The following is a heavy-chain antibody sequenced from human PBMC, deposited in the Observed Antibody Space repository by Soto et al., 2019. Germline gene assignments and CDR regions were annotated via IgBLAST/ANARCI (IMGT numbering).Heavy chain of an antibody. D-gene: IGHD5-18*01. V-gene: IGHV2-26*01. CDR2: IFSNAEK. Sequence: QVTLKESGPVLVKPTETLTLTCTVSGFSLSNARMGVSWIRQPPGKALEWLAHIFSNAEKSYSTSLKSRLTISKDTSKSQVVLTMTNMDPVDTATYYCARINVDTAMVTPFDFWGQGTLVTVSS. J-gene: IGHJ4*02. CDR3: ARINVDTAMVTPFDF. CDR1: GFSLSNARMG.